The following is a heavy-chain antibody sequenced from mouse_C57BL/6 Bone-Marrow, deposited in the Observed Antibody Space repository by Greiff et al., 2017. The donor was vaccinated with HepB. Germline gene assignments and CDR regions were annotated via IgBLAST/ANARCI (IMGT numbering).Heavy chain of an antibody. CDR1: GFTFSDYG. CDR3: ARGVYYDYDEGYYCAMDY. D-gene: IGHD2-4*01. V-gene: IGHV5-17*01. CDR2: ISSGSSTI. Sequence: EVHLVESGGGLVKPGGSLKLSCAASGFTFSDYGMHWVRQAPEKGLEWVAYISSGSSTIYYADTVKGRFTISRDNAKNTLFLQMTSLRSEDTAMYYCARGVYYDYDEGYYCAMDYWGQGTSVTVSS. J-gene: IGHJ4*01.